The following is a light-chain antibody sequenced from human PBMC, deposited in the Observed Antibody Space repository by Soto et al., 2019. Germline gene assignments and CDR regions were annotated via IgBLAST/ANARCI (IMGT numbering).Light chain of an antibody. V-gene: IGKV1-5*01. CDR2: DVS. CDR1: QSISDW. CDR3: QHYSTYWT. J-gene: IGKJ1*01. Sequence: DIQMTQPPSTLSASVGDRVTITCRASQSISDWLAWYQQKRGESPKLLIYDVSKLESGVPSRFSGSGSGAEFTLTISSLQPDDFATYYCQHYSTYWTFGQGTKV.